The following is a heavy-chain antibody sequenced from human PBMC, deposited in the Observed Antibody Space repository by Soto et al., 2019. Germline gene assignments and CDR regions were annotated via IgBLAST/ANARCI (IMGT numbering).Heavy chain of an antibody. Sequence: VASVKVSCKASGYTSTSYDIYWVRQATGQGLEWMGWLNPNTGNSGDAQKFQGRITVTSYTAINTVHMELSSLRSEDTAVYYCARRAETNGWNGFGADKYYFDFWGQGTLVIVSS. CDR2: LNPNTGNS. CDR3: ARRAETNGWNGFGADKYYFDF. D-gene: IGHD1-1*01. J-gene: IGHJ4*02. V-gene: IGHV1-8*01. CDR1: GYTSTSYD.